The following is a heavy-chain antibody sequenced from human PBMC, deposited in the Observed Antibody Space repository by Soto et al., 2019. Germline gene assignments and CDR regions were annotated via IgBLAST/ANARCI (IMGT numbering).Heavy chain of an antibody. CDR3: AKGPSFLGAVISFDYYYGM. Sequence: LRLSCTASGFTFSTSAMSWVRQAPGRGLEWVSGISGSGAGTYYADSVKGRFTISRDNSKNTLYLQMSGLRAEDAAVYYCAKGPSFLGAVISFDYYYGM. D-gene: IGHD3-3*01. J-gene: IGHJ6*01. V-gene: IGHV3-23*01. CDR1: GFTFSTSA. CDR2: ISGSGAGT.